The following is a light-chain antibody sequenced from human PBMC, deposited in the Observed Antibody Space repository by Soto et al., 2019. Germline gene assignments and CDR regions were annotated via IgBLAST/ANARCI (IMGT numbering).Light chain of an antibody. J-gene: IGKJ5*01. V-gene: IGKV1-39*01. CDR3: QQSYSTPPIT. CDR2: AAS. CDR1: QSISSY. Sequence: DIQMTQSPSSLSASVGDRVTITCRASQSISSYLNWYQQKPGKAPQLLIYAASSLQSGVPSRFSGSGSGTDFTLTISSLQPEDFATYYWQQSYSTPPITVGQGTRLEIK.